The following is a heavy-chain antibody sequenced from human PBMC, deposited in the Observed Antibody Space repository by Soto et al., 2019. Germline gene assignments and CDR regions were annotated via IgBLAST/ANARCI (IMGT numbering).Heavy chain of an antibody. V-gene: IGHV1-69*05. CDR1: GGTFSSYA. D-gene: IGHD4-17*01. J-gene: IGHJ4*02. CDR2: IIPIFGTA. CDR3: ARDRTEDGDSGDYFDY. Sequence: QVQLVQSGAEVKKPGSSVKVSCKASGGTFSSYAISWVRQAPGQGLEWMGGIIPIFGTANYAQKFQGRVTLTXXEXTXXAYLELSSLRSEDTAVYYCARDRTEDGDSGDYFDYWGPGTLVTVSS.